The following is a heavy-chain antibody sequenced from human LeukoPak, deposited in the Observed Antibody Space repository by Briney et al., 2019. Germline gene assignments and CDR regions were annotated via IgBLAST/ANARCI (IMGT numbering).Heavy chain of an antibody. D-gene: IGHD4-23*01. CDR2: IYYSGST. J-gene: IGHJ4*02. Sequence: PSETLSLTCTVSGGSISSSSYYWGWIRQPPGKGLEWIGSIYYSGSTYYNPSLKSRVTISVDTSKNQFSLKLSSVTAADTAVYYCASPSVIGPYDYGGKSPWGYWGQGTLVTVSS. CDR3: ASPSVIGPYDYGGKSPWGY. V-gene: IGHV4-39*07. CDR1: GGSISSSSYY.